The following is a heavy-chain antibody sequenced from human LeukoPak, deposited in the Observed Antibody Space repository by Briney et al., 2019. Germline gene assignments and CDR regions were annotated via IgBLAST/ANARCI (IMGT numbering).Heavy chain of an antibody. J-gene: IGHJ4*02. CDR1: GFTFSNYW. Sequence: GGSLRLSCAASGFTFSNYWMSWVRRARGRGQGWVAYIKQDGSETYYVDSVRGRFTISRDNAKKSLYLQMNSLRAEDTAVYYCARDFWGAYRVDYFDYWGQGTLVTVSS. D-gene: IGHD3-3*01. CDR3: ARDFWGAYRVDYFDY. V-gene: IGHV3-7*01. CDR2: IKQDGSET.